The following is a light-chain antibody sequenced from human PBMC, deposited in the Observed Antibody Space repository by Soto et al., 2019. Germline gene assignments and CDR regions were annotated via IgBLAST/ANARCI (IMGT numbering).Light chain of an antibody. V-gene: IGLV1-40*01. CDR1: SSNIGAGYD. CDR2: GNS. Sequence: QSVLTQPPSASGAPGQRVTISCTGSSSNIGAGYDVHWYQQLPGTAPKLLIYGNSNRPSGVPDRFSGSKSGTSASLAITGLQAEDEADYYCQSYDSSLSAVFGGGTKVTVL. J-gene: IGLJ2*01. CDR3: QSYDSSLSAV.